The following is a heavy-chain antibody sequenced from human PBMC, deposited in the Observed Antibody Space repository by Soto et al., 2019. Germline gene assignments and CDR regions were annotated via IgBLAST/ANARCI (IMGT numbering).Heavy chain of an antibody. CDR3: AHRVWRDSGYEDFDY. J-gene: IGHJ4*02. CDR1: GLSLTTSGVG. Sequence: GPKLVNATQRVTLTCTVSGLSLTTSGVGVGWIRQPPGKALEWLALIYWHDDKRYSPSLKSRLSIIKDTSKNQVVLTMTNMDPVDTATYYCAHRVWRDSGYEDFDYWGQGTLVTVSS. CDR2: IYWHDDK. D-gene: IGHD5-12*01. V-gene: IGHV2-5*01.